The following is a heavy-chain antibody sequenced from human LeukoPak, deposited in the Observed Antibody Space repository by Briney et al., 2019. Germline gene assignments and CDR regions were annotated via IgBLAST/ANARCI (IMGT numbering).Heavy chain of an antibody. CDR2: VSNDGGTK. V-gene: IGHV3-30*03. D-gene: IGHD1-26*01. CDR1: GFTLSNYG. Sequence: PGGSLRLSCAASGFTLSNYGMHWVRQAPGKGLEWVIVVSNDGGTKYYSDSVKGRFTISRDNSENTLYLQMNSLRTEDTAVYYCARDKIVGATYFDFWGQGTLVTVSS. CDR3: ARDKIVGATYFDF. J-gene: IGHJ4*02.